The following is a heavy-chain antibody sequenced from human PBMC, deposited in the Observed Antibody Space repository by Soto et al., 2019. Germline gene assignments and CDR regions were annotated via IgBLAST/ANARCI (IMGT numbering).Heavy chain of an antibody. J-gene: IGHJ4*02. D-gene: IGHD3-22*01. CDR2: ISYDGSNK. CDR1: GFTFSSYA. CDR3: ARGTTYYYDSSGYLDY. V-gene: IGHV3-30-3*01. Sequence: QVQLVESGGGVVQPGRSLRLSCAASGFTFSSYAMHWVRQAPGKGLEWVAVISYDGSNKYYADSVKGRFTISRDNSKNTLYLQMNSLRDEDTAVYYCARGTTYYYDSSGYLDYWGQGTLVTVSS.